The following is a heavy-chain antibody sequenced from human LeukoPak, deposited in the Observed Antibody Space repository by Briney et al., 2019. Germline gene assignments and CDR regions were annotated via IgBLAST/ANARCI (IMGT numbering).Heavy chain of an antibody. CDR1: GGTFSSYA. V-gene: IGHV1-69*05. CDR3: ARERSSGRDSPPDY. CDR2: INPIFGTA. Sequence: GASVKVSCKASGGTFSSYAISWVRQAPGQGLEWMGRINPIFGTANYAQKFQGRVTITTDESTSTAYMELSSLRSEDTAVYYCARERSSGRDSPPDYWGQGTLVTVSS. D-gene: IGHD6-19*01. J-gene: IGHJ4*02.